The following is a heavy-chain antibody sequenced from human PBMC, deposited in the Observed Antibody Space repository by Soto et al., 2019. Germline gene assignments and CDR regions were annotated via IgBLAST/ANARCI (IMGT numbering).Heavy chain of an antibody. CDR3: AKGRYCISARCVARFTRDWFDP. D-gene: IGHD2-2*01. CDR2: ISYDGSNK. J-gene: IGHJ5*02. V-gene: IGHV3-30*18. Sequence: QVQLVESGGGVVQPGRSLRLSCAASGFTFSSYGMHWVRQAPGKGLEWVAVISYDGSNKYYADSVKGRFTISRDNSKNRLYLQLNSLRAEATAVYYCAKGRYCISARCVARFTRDWFDPWGQGTLVTVSS. CDR1: GFTFSSYG.